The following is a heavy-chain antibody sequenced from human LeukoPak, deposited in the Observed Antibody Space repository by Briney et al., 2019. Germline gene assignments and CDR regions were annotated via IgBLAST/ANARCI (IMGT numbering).Heavy chain of an antibody. CDR3: AKVGVPAAMELGTRGVATTIALDY. CDR1: GFTFSSYG. J-gene: IGHJ4*02. V-gene: IGHV3-30*02. Sequence: PGGSLRLSCTATGFTFSSYGMVWVRQAPGKGLEWVAFIRHDGSDKYYADSVKGRFTISRDNSKNTLYLQMHSLRAEDTALYYCAKVGVPAAMELGTRGVATTIALDYWGQGTLVTVSS. D-gene: IGHD2-2*01. CDR2: IRHDGSDK.